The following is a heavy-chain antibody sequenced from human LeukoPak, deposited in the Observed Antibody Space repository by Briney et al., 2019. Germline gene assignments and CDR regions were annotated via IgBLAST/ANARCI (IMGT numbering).Heavy chain of an antibody. CDR1: GFTFSSYA. Sequence: LAGGSLRLSCAASGFTFSSYAMSWVRHAPGKGLEWVSATSGRGGSTDHAGSVKGRFTISRDNSQNTLYLPMNSLRAEDTAVYYCAKGPGRSAFDIWGQGTMVTVSS. CDR2: TSGRGGST. J-gene: IGHJ3*02. V-gene: IGHV3-23*01. CDR3: AKGPGRSAFDI.